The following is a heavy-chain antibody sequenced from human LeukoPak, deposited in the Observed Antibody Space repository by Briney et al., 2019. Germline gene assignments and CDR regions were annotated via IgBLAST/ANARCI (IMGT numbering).Heavy chain of an antibody. CDR3: ARDRSRARFWSDY. D-gene: IGHD3-3*01. V-gene: IGHV3-7*01. Sequence: GGSLRLSCAASGFTFSSYWMSWVRQAPGKGLEWVGNIKQDGSEKYYVDSVKGRFTISRDNAKNSLYLQMNSLRAEDTAVYYCARDRSRARFWSDYWGQGTLVTVSS. J-gene: IGHJ4*02. CDR2: IKQDGSEK. CDR1: GFTFSSYW.